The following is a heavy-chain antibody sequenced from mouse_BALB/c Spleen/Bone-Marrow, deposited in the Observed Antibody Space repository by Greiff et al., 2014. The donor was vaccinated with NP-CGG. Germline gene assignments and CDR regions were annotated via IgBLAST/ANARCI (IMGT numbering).Heavy chain of an antibody. J-gene: IGHJ3*01. D-gene: IGHD3-2*01. Sequence: VKLVESGPGLVQPSQSLSITCTVSGFSLTSYGVHWVRQSPGKGLEWLGVIWRGGSTDYNATFMSKLSITKDNSKSQVFFKMNSLQADDTAIYYCAKNEGGQLGPYWGQGTLVTVSA. CDR1: GFSLTSYG. CDR2: IWRGGST. V-gene: IGHV2-5*01. CDR3: AKNEGGQLGPY.